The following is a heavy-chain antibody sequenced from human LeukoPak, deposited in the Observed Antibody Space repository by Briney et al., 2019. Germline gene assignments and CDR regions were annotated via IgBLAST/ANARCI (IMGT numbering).Heavy chain of an antibody. V-gene: IGHV1-2*02. CDR2: INPNSGGT. Sequence: GASVKVSCKASGYTFTGYYMHWVRQAPGQGLEWMGWINPNSGGTNYAQKFQGRVAMTRDTSISTANMELSSLRADDTAVYYCARETYCSGGSCYKGNAFDIWGQGTMVTVSS. D-gene: IGHD2-15*01. J-gene: IGHJ3*02. CDR3: ARETYCSGGSCYKGNAFDI. CDR1: GYTFTGYY.